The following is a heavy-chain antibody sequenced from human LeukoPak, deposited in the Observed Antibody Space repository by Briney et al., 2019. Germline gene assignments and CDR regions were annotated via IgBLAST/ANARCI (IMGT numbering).Heavy chain of an antibody. CDR3: VKSSSGGWTIFES. CDR2: VWYDGNNK. CDR1: GFTFSSYG. D-gene: IGHD6-19*01. Sequence: GGSLRLSCAASGFTFSSYGMHWVRQAPGKGLEWVAVVWYDGNNKYYADSVKGRFTISRDVSKNTLYLQMNSLRAEDTAVYYCVKSSSGGWTIFESWGQGSLVTVSS. J-gene: IGHJ4*02. V-gene: IGHV3-33*06.